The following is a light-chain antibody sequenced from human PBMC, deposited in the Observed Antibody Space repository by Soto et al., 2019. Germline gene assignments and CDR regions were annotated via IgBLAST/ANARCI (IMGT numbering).Light chain of an antibody. V-gene: IGLV2-11*01. CDR2: DVS. CDR3: CSYAGSSYV. Sequence: QSALTQPRSVSGSPGQSVTFSCTGTSSDVGGYNYVSWYQQHPGKAPKLMIYDVSKRPSGVPDRFSGSKSGNTASLTISGLQAEDEADYYCCSYAGSSYVFGTGTKLTVL. CDR1: SSDVGGYNY. J-gene: IGLJ1*01.